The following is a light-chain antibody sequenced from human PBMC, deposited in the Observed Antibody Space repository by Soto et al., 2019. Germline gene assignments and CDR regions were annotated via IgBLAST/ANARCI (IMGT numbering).Light chain of an antibody. CDR2: GDS. Sequence: LTQPPSVSGAPGQRVTISCTGSSSNIGATYGVHWYQQLPGTAPKLLIYGDSDRPSGVPDRFSGSKSGTSASLAITGLQAEDEADYYCQSYDSSLRVLVFGGGTKVTVL. J-gene: IGLJ2*01. V-gene: IGLV1-40*01. CDR3: QSYDSSLRVLV. CDR1: SSNIGATYG.